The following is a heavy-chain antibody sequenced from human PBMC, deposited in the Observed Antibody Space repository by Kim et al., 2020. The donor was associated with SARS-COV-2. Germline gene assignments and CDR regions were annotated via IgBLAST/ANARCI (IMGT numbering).Heavy chain of an antibody. J-gene: IGHJ4*02. D-gene: IGHD2-21*02. Sequence: YAASGGGRFTITRDNAENTLYLQMKSLRAEDKAVYYCGRGRGDFGTFFEFWGQGTLATVSS. V-gene: IGHV3-74*01. CDR3: GRGRGDFGTFFEF.